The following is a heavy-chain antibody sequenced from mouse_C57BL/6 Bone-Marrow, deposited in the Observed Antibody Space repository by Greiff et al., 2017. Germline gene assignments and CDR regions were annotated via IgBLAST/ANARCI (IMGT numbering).Heavy chain of an antibody. CDR1: GFTFSDYG. CDR2: ISSGSSTI. V-gene: IGHV5-17*01. Sequence: EVMLVESGGGLVKPGGSLKLSCAASGFTFSDYGMHWVRQAPEKGLEWVAYISSGSSTIYYADTVKGRFTISRDNAKNTLFLQMTSLRSEDTAMYYCARGGVTRYYFDYWGQGTTLTVSS. D-gene: IGHD2-1*01. CDR3: ARGGVTRYYFDY. J-gene: IGHJ2*01.